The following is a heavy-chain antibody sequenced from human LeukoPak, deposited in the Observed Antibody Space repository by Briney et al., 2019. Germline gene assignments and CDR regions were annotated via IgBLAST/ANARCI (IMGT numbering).Heavy chain of an antibody. CDR2: INPSGGST. D-gene: IGHD3-22*01. V-gene: IGHV1-46*01. J-gene: IGHJ4*02. Sequence: ASVKVSCKASGYTFTSYYMHWVRQAPGQGLEWMGIINPSGGSTSYAQKFQGRVTMTRDTSTSTVYMELSSLRSEDTAVYYCARDIFDHYDSSGWSCWGQGTLVTVSS. CDR1: GYTFTSYY. CDR3: ARDIFDHYDSSGWSC.